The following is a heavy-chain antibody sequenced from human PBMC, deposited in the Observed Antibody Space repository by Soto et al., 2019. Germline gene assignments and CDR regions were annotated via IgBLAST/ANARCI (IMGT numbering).Heavy chain of an antibody. V-gene: IGHV4-30-4*01. Sequence: QVQLQESGPGLVKPSQTLSLSCSVSGGSINSNDYYWSWIRQPPGKGLEWIGYISYTGNTYYNPSLKSRVAITVDTSGSHFSLKVRSVIAADTAVYYCARVIRYEPASYYFDYWGQGTLVTVSS. CDR2: ISYTGNT. J-gene: IGHJ4*02. CDR3: ARVIRYEPASYYFDY. CDR1: GGSINSNDYY. D-gene: IGHD2-21*01.